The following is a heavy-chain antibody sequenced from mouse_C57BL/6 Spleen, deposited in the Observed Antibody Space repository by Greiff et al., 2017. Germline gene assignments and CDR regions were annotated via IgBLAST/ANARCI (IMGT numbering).Heavy chain of an antibody. CDR3: ERYYCGCSAMDY. V-gene: IGHV1-78*01. J-gene: IGHJ4*01. D-gene: IGHD1-1*01. CDR1: GYTFTDHT. Sequence: QVQLKESDAELVKPGASVKISCKVSGYTFTDHTIHWMKQRPEQGLEWIGYFYPRGGSTKYNEKFKGKATLTADKSSSTAYMQLNSLTSEDSAVYVCERYYCGCSAMDYWGQGTSVTVSS. CDR2: FYPRGGST.